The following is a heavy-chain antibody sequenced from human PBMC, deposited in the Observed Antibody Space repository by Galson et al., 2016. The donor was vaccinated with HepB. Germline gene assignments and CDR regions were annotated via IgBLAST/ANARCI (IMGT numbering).Heavy chain of an antibody. CDR3: VSHKYSTRLLDYYYGVDV. CDR1: GGSLSGYC. Sequence: SETLSLTCAVSGGSLSGYCWSWIRQSPGKGLEWIGEIYDRVRSNYNPSLKSRVTITIDKSNNQFSLNLASVTAADTAVYYCVSHKYSTRLLDYYYGVDVWGQGTTVTVSS. J-gene: IGHJ6*02. D-gene: IGHD2-2*01. V-gene: IGHV4-34*01. CDR2: IYDRVRS.